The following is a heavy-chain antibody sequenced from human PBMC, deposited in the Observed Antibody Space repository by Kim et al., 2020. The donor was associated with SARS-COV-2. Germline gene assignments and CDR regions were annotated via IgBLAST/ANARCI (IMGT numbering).Heavy chain of an antibody. D-gene: IGHD2-15*01. CDR2: MNPNSGNT. V-gene: IGHV1-8*01. CDR1: GYTFTSYD. CDR3: ARTLQSIVVVVAATLDHAFDI. J-gene: IGHJ3*02. Sequence: ASVKVSCKASGYTFTSYDINWVRQATGQGLEWMGWMNPNSGNTGYAQKFQGRVTRTRNTSISTAYMELSSLRSEDTAVYYWARTLQSIVVVVAATLDHAFDIWGQGTMVTVSS.